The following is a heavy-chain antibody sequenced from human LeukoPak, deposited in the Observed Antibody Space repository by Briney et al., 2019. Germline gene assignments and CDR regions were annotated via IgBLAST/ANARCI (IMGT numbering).Heavy chain of an antibody. CDR2: IKQDGSNK. J-gene: IGHJ5*02. V-gene: IGHV3-30*04. CDR1: GFTFSSYA. Sequence: GRSLRLSCAASGFTFSSYAMHWVRQAPGKGLEWVANIKQDGSNKYYVDSVKGRFTISRDNSKNTLYLQMNSLRAEDTAVYYCASLRGWYWFDPWGQGTLVTVSS. CDR3: ASLRGWYWFDP. D-gene: IGHD3-10*01.